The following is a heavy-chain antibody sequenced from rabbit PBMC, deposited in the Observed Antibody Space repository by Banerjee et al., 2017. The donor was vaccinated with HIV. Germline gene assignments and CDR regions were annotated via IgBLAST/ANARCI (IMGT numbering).Heavy chain of an antibody. D-gene: IGHD8-1*01. CDR1: GFSFSNNYY. Sequence: EESGGDLVKSGASLTLTCTASGFSFSNNYYMCWVRQAPGKGLEWIACIYGGDGSSTAYANWAKGRFTISKTSSTTVPLQMTSLTVADTATYFCARDAGSGDYIDGYFNLWGQGTLVTVS. CDR2: IYGGDGSST. CDR3: ARDAGSGDYIDGYFNL. J-gene: IGHJ4*01. V-gene: IGHV1S40*01.